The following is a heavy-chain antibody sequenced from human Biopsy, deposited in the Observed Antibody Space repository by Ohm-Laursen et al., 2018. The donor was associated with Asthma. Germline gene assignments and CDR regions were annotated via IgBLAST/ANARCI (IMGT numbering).Heavy chain of an antibody. CDR3: AKDRDYDILTGPPGFDY. CDR1: GFTFSSYA. CDR2: ISGSGGST. V-gene: IGHV3-23*01. Sequence: LTLTSAASGFTFSSYAMSWVRQAPGKGLEWVSAISGSGGSTYYADSVKGRFTISRDNSKNTLYLQMNSLRAEDTAVYYCAKDRDYDILTGPPGFDYWGQGTLVTVSS. J-gene: IGHJ4*02. D-gene: IGHD3-9*01.